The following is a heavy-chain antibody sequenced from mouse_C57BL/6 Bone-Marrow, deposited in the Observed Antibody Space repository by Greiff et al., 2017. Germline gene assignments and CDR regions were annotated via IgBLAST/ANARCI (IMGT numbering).Heavy chain of an antibody. J-gene: IGHJ4*01. CDR2: INPSTGYT. V-gene: IGHV1-7*01. D-gene: IGHD1-2*01. Sequence: QVQLQQSGAELAKPGASVKLSCKASGYTFTSYWMHWVKQRPGQGLEWIGYINPSTGYTKYNQKFKDKATLTADKSSSTAYMQLSSLTSEDSAVYYCAPVTTAEAVDYWGRGTSVTVSS. CDR3: APVTTAEAVDY. CDR1: GYTFTSYW.